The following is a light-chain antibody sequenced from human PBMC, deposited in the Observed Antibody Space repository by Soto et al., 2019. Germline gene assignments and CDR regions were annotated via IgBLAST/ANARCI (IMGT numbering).Light chain of an antibody. CDR3: CSYAGGSYV. J-gene: IGLJ1*01. CDR1: SSDVGGYNY. V-gene: IGLV2-11*01. CDR2: DVT. Sequence: QSALTQPRSVSGSPGQSVTISCTGTSSDVGGYNYVSWYQQHPGKAPKVMIYDVTKRPSGVPDRFFGSKSGNTASLTISGLQAEDESDYYCCSYAGGSYVFGTGTRVTVL.